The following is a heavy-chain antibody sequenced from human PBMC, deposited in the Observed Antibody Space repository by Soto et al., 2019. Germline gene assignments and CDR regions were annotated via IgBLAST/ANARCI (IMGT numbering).Heavy chain of an antibody. CDR2: IKEDGGEQ. D-gene: IGHD4-4*01. CDR3: AITTSTVSYWFDP. J-gene: IGHJ5*02. Sequence: VGSLRLSCADSGFSFSSYWMSWVRQAPGKGPEWVANIKEDGGEQHYVDSVKGRFTISRDNTENSLFLQMNNLRAEDSAIYYCAITTSTVSYWFDPWGPGTQVTVSS. V-gene: IGHV3-7*03. CDR1: GFSFSSYW.